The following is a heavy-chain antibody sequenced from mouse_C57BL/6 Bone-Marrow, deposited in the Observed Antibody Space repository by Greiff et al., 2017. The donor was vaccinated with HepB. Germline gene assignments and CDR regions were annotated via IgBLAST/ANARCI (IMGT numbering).Heavy chain of an antibody. CDR1: GFTFNTYA. CDR2: IRSNSSNYAT. V-gene: IGHV10-3*01. J-gene: IGHJ3*01. Sequence: EAGGGLVQPKGSLKLSCAAPGFTFNTYAMLWVRQAPGKGLEWVARIRSNSSNYATYYADSVKDRFTISSDESLTVLYLQMNNLTAEDTALYYGGREGYGTWFAYWGQGTLVTVSA. D-gene: IGHD1-1*01. CDR3: GREGYGTWFAY.